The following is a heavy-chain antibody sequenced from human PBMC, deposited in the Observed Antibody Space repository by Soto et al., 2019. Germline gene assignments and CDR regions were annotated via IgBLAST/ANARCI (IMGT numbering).Heavy chain of an antibody. CDR1: GYTFTGYY. Sequence: ASVKVSCKASGYTFTGYYMHCVRQAPGQGLEWMGWINPNSGGTNYAQKFQGWVTMTKDTSISTAYMELSRLRSDDTAVYYCARSIAARPLDYWGQGTLVTVSS. D-gene: IGHD6-6*01. J-gene: IGHJ4*02. CDR2: INPNSGGT. V-gene: IGHV1-2*04. CDR3: ARSIAARPLDY.